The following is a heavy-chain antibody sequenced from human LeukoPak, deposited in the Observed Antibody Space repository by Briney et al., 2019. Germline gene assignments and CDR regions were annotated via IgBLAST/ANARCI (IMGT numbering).Heavy chain of an antibody. Sequence: GGSLRLSCAASGFTFSSYGMHWVRQAPGKGLEWVAVISYDGSNKYYADSVKGRFTISRDNSKSTLYLQMNSLRAEDTAVYYCAKGYSSSWYGDFDYWGQGTLVTVSS. CDR3: AKGYSSSWYGDFDY. D-gene: IGHD6-13*01. CDR2: ISYDGSNK. J-gene: IGHJ4*02. V-gene: IGHV3-30*18. CDR1: GFTFSSYG.